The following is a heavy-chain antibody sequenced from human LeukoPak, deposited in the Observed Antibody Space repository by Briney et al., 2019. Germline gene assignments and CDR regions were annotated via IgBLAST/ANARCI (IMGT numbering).Heavy chain of an antibody. V-gene: IGHV3-23*01. J-gene: IGHJ4*02. Sequence: GGSLRLSCAASRFTFSSYAMSWVRQAPGKGLEWVSAISGSGGSTYYADSVKGRFTISRDNSQNTLYLQMNSLRAEDTAVYYCAKDRKYYDILTGQGGFDYWGQGTLVTVSS. CDR2: ISGSGGST. CDR3: AKDRKYYDILTGQGGFDY. D-gene: IGHD3-9*01. CDR1: RFTFSSYA.